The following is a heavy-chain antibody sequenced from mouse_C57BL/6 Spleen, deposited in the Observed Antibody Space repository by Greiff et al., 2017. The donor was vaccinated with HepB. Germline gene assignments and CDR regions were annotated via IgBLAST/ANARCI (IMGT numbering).Heavy chain of an antibody. D-gene: IGHD2-13*01. J-gene: IGHJ3*01. Sequence: VQLQQSGPELVKPGASVKISCKASGYAFSSSWMNWVKQRPGKGLEWIGRIYPGDGDTNYNGKFKGKATLTADKSSSTAYMQLSSLTSEDSAVYFCARSGDHYTGFAYWGQGTLVTVSA. CDR2: IYPGDGDT. V-gene: IGHV1-82*01. CDR3: ARSGDHYTGFAY. CDR1: GYAFSSSW.